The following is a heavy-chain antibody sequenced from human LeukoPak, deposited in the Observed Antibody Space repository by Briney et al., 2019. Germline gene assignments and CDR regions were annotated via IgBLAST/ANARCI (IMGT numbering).Heavy chain of an antibody. D-gene: IGHD2-2*02. CDR1: GGSFSGYY. CDR3: ARSARYCSSTSCYKGWFDP. J-gene: IGHJ5*02. V-gene: IGHV4-34*01. Sequence: PSETLSLTCAVYGGSFSGYYWSWIRQPPGKGLEWIGEINHSGSTNYNPSLKSRVTISVDTSKNQFSLKLSSVTAADTAVYYCARSARYCSSTSCYKGWFDPWGQGTLVTVSS. CDR2: INHSGST.